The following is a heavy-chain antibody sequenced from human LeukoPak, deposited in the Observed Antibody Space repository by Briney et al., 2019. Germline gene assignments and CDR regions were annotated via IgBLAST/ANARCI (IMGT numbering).Heavy chain of an antibody. D-gene: IGHD3-22*01. V-gene: IGHV3-33*01. CDR2: IWYDGSNK. J-gene: IGHJ3*02. CDR3: ERGTRYYDSSGSDAFDI. Sequence: GGSLRLSCAASGFTFSSYGMHWVRQAPGKGLEWVAVIWYDGSNKYYADSVKGRFTISRDNSKNTLYLQMSSLRAEDTAVYYCERGTRYYDSSGSDAFDIWGQGTMVTVSS. CDR1: GFTFSSYG.